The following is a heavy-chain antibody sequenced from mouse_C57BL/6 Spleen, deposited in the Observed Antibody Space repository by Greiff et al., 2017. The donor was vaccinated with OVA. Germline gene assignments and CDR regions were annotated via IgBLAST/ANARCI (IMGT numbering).Heavy chain of an antibody. CDR3: TRAYEDYAMDY. V-gene: IGHV1-5*01. D-gene: IGHD1-1*01. CDR1: GYTFTSYW. Sequence: EVQLVESGTVLARPGASVKMSCKTSGYTFTSYWMHWVKQRPGQGLEWIGAIYPGNSDTSYNQKFKGKAKLTAVTSSSTAYMELSILTNEDSSVYYCTRAYEDYAMDYRCQGTSVTVSS. CDR2: IYPGNSDT. J-gene: IGHJ4*01.